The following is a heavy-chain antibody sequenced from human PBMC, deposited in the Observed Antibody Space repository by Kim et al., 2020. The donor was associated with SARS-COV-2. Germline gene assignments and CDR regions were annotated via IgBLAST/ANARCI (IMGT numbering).Heavy chain of an antibody. Sequence: GGSLRLSCAASGFTFSSYAMHWVRQAPGKGLEWVAVIWYDGSNKYYADSVKGRFTISRDNSKNTLYLQMNSLRAEDTAVYYCAKLRGSSWFPGYGMDVWGQGTTVTVSS. J-gene: IGHJ6*02. CDR2: IWYDGSNK. V-gene: IGHV3-33*06. CDR3: AKLRGSSWFPGYGMDV. CDR1: GFTFSSYA. D-gene: IGHD6-13*01.